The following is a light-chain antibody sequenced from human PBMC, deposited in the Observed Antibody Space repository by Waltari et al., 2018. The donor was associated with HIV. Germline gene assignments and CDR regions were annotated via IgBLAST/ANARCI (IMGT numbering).Light chain of an antibody. J-gene: IGLJ2*01. CDR2: MND. CDR1: TSNIGSNY. CDR3: ASWDDSLGGYWI. V-gene: IGLV1-47*01. Sequence: QSVVTQPPSASGTLGQRVTISCSGGTSNIGSNYVYWYQHLPGTSPKLLIYMNDQRPSVVPDRISASKAGTSASLAISGLRSEDEADYYCASWDDSLGGYWIFGGGTNLTVL.